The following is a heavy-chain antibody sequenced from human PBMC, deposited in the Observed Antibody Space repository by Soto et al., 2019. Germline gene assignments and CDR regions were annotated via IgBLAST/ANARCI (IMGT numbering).Heavy chain of an antibody. V-gene: IGHV4-59*01. J-gene: IGHJ4*02. CDR3: ARGDGRSRGCHFEF. CDR1: GDSISSYY. CDR2: IYYSGST. D-gene: IGHD2-15*01. Sequence: SETLSLTCSVSGDSISSYYWSLMRQSPGKGLEWLGYIYYSGSTYYNPSLKSRVTISVDRSKNQFSLRLNSVTAADTAVYYCARGDGRSRGCHFEFWGQGTLVTVSS.